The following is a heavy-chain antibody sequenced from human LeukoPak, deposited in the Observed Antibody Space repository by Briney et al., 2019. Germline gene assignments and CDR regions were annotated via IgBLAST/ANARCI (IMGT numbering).Heavy chain of an antibody. CDR3: ARNNDMDV. CDR2: MNKDGSGK. V-gene: IGHV3-7*03. Sequence: GGSLRLSCAASGFILSNHWMTWVRQAPGKGPEWVANMNKDGSGKYYVDSVKGRFTISRDTAKNSLYLQMNNLRAEDTALYYCARNNDMDVWGQGTTVIVSS. D-gene: IGHD1/OR15-1a*01. CDR1: GFILSNHW. J-gene: IGHJ6*02.